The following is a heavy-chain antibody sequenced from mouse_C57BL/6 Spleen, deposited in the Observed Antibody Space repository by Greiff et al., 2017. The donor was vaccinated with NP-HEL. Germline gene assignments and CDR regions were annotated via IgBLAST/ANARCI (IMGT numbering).Heavy chain of an antibody. CDR3: ARTLFYAMDY. CDR1: GYAFSSYW. Sequence: QVQLKESGAELVKPGASVKISCKASGYAFSSYWMNWVKQRPGKGLEWIGQIYPGDGDTNYNGKFKGKATLTADKSSSTAYMQLSSLTSEDSAVYFCARTLFYAMDYWGQGTSVTVSS. CDR2: IYPGDGDT. J-gene: IGHJ4*01. V-gene: IGHV1-80*01.